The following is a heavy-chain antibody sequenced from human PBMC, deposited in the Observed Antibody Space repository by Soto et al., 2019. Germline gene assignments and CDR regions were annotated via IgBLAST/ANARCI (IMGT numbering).Heavy chain of an antibody. CDR2: ISYDGSNK. J-gene: IGHJ5*02. CDR1: GFTFSSYA. D-gene: IGHD3-22*01. V-gene: IGHV3-30-3*01. CDR3: ARGYYYDGSGLNWFDP. Sequence: QVQLVESGGGVVQPGRSLRLSCAASGFTFSSYAMHWVRQAPGKGLEWVAVISYDGSNKYYADSVKGRFTISRDNSKNTLYLQMNSLRAEDTAVYYCARGYYYDGSGLNWFDPWGQGTLVTVSS.